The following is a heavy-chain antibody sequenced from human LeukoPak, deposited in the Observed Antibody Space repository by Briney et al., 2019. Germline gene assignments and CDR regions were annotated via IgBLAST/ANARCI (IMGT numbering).Heavy chain of an antibody. Sequence: GXSLRLSCAASEFAFSNYWMSWVRQAPGKGVEWVANIKEDGTEKNYVGSVKGRFTISRDNAKNSLYLQMNSLRAEDTAVYYCTTWGPWSHFDYWGQGTLVTVSS. D-gene: IGHD3-3*01. CDR1: EFAFSNYW. CDR3: TTWGPWSHFDY. V-gene: IGHV3-7*01. J-gene: IGHJ4*02. CDR2: IKEDGTEK.